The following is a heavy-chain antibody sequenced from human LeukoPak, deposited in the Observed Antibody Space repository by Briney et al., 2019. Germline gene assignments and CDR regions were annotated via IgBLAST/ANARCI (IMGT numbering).Heavy chain of an antibody. CDR3: AKGENYYDSSGYVDY. V-gene: IGHV3-23*01. Sequence: PSETLSLTCTVSGGSISSYYWSWIRQPPGKGLEWVSAISGSGGSTYYADSVKGRFTISRDNSKNTLYLQMNSLRAEDTAVYYCAKGENYYDSSGYVDYWGQGTLVTVSS. CDR1: GGSISSYY. CDR2: ISGSGGST. D-gene: IGHD3-22*01. J-gene: IGHJ4*02.